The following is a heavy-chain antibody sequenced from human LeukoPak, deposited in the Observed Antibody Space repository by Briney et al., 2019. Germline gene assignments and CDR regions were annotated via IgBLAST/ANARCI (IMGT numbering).Heavy chain of an antibody. CDR1: GGSFSGYY. CDR2: INHSGST. D-gene: IGHD3-10*01. J-gene: IGHJ4*02. Sequence: PSETLSLTCAVYGGSFSGYYWSWIRQPPGKGLEWIGEINHSGSTNYNPPLKSRVTISVDTSKNKFSLKLSSVTAADTAVYYCAREDSYYYGSGSYSILDYWGQGTLVTVSS. V-gene: IGHV4-34*01. CDR3: AREDSYYYGSGSYSILDY.